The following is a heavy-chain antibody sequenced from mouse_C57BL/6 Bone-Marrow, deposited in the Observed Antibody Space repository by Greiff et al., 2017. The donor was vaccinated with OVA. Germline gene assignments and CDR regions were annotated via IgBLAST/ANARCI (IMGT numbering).Heavy chain of an antibody. V-gene: IGHV14-4*01. D-gene: IGHD3-2*02. CDR2: IDPENGDT. J-gene: IGHJ1*03. Sequence: VQLKESGAELVRPGASVKLSCTASGFNIKDDYMHWVKQRPEQGLEWIGWIDPENGDTEYASKFQGKATITADTSSNTAYLQLSSRTSEDTAVYYCTTGTAQATGWYFDGWGTGTTVTVSS. CDR1: GFNIKDDY. CDR3: TTGTAQATGWYFDG.